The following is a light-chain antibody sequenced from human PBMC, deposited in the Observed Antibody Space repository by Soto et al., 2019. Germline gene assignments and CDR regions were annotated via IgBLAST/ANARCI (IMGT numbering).Light chain of an antibody. CDR3: QQRDDWSSVT. J-gene: IGKJ4*01. V-gene: IGKV3-11*01. CDR2: DAS. Sequence: EIVLSQSPATLSLSPGDRATLTCRASQSLSNYLAWYQHKPGQAPRLLIYDASNMAPDIPARFSGSGSGTDFTLTISSLEPEDYAVYHCQQRDDWSSVTFGGGTRVEIK. CDR1: QSLSNY.